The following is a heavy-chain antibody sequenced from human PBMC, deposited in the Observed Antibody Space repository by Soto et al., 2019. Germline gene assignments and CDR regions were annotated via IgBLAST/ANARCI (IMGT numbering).Heavy chain of an antibody. V-gene: IGHV1-2*02. CDR2: INPNSGGT. D-gene: IGHD1-26*01. CDR3: TATTHWYS. CDR1: GYSFTGYY. Sequence: GASVKVSCKASGYSFTGYYMHWVRQAPGQGLEWMGWINPNSGGTDYAKKFQGRVTMTRDTSITTGYMELSRLRSDDTAVYYCTATTHWYSWGQGTLVTVSS. J-gene: IGHJ4*02.